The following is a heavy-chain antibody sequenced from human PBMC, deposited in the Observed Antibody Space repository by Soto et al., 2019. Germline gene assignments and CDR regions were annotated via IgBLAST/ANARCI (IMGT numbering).Heavy chain of an antibody. CDR1: GFTFSPHA. V-gene: IGHV3-11*06. J-gene: IGHJ4*02. D-gene: IGHD1-1*01. CDR2: SSNSGSFT. Sequence: GGSLRLSCAASGFTFSPHAMHWIRQAPGKGLEWIGYSSNSGSFTRYADSVKGRFSISRDNAKNSLYLQINSLRGDDTAIYYCVRSGDNYNLLDYWGQGTPVTVSS. CDR3: VRSGDNYNLLDY.